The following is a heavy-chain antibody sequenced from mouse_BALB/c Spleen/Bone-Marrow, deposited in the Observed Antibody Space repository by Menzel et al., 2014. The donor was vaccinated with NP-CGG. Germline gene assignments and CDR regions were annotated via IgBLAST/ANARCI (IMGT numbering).Heavy chain of an antibody. CDR3: ASYYGSSYDYFDY. Sequence: AXLVRPGALVKLSCKASGFNIKDYYMHWVKQRPEQGLEWIGWIDPENGNTIYDPKFQGKASITADTSSNTAYLQLSSLTSEDTAVYYCASYYGSSYDYFDYWGQGTTLTVSS. J-gene: IGHJ2*01. CDR2: IDPENGNT. CDR1: GFNIKDYY. D-gene: IGHD1-1*01. V-gene: IGHV14-1*02.